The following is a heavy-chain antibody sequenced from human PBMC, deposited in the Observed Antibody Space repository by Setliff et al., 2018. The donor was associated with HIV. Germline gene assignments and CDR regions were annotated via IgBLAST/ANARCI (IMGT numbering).Heavy chain of an antibody. CDR2: IYYSGST. CDR1: GGSISSGGYY. D-gene: IGHD6-13*01. J-gene: IGHJ4*02. V-gene: IGHV4-31*03. Sequence: TLSLTCTVSGGSISSGGYYWSWIRQHPGKGLEWIGYIYYSGSTYYNPSLKSRVTISVDTSKNQFSLKLSSVTAADTAVYYCARTAAAGTFDYWGQGTLVTVSS. CDR3: ARTAAAGTFDY.